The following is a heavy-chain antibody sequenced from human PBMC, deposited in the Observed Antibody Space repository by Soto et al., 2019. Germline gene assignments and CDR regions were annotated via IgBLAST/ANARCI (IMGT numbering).Heavy chain of an antibody. CDR1: GFTFSTFD. V-gene: IGHV3-23*01. CDR2: IRGVAGST. J-gene: IGHJ4*02. CDR3: VKGAWLDY. Sequence: GGSLRLSCAASGFTFSTFDMTWVRQAPGKGLEWVSLIRGVAGSTHYPDTVKGRFTISKDTSNNVLYLEMHSLRADDTAVYFCVKGAWLDYWGQGNMVTVSS.